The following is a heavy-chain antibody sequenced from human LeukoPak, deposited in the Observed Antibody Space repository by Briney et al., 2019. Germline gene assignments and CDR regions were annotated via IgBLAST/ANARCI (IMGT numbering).Heavy chain of an antibody. J-gene: IGHJ3*02. CDR3: AREYSGSPWAFDI. Sequence: SQTLSLTCAISGDSVSSNSAAWKWIRRSPSRGLEWLGRTYYRSKWYNDYAVSVKSRITINPDTSKNQFSLQLNSVTPEDTAVYYCAREYSGSPWAFDIWGQGTMVTVSS. CDR2: TYYRSKWYN. CDR1: GDSVSSNSAA. V-gene: IGHV6-1*01. D-gene: IGHD1-26*01.